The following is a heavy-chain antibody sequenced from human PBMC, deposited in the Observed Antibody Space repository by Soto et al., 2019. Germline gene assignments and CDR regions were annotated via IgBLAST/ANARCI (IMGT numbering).Heavy chain of an antibody. CDR1: GFTFSNYG. V-gene: IGHV3-30*18. J-gene: IGHJ4*02. Sequence: QVQLVESGGGVVQPGRSLRLSCAASGFTFSNYGMHWVRQAPGKGLEWVAIISYDGSTIYYADSVKGRFTISRDNSKNKLYLQLNTLRTEDTAVYYCAKPSQPYSAPYYFDYWGQGTLVTVSS. CDR3: AKPSQPYSAPYYFDY. CDR2: ISYDGSTI. D-gene: IGHD4-4*01.